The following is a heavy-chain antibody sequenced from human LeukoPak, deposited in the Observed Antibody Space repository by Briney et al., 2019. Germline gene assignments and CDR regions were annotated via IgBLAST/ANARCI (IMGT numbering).Heavy chain of an antibody. CDR1: GFTFSNYW. CDR2: INRDGSTT. D-gene: IGHD3-10*01. J-gene: IGHJ4*02. CDR3: ARDRKSGESSEIDF. V-gene: IGHV3-74*01. Sequence: GGSLRLSCAASGFTFSNYWVHWVRQAPGKGLVWVSRINRDGSTTNYADSVKGRFTVSRDSAKNTLNLQMNSLRAEDTAVYYCARDRKSGESSEIDFWGQGTLVTVSS.